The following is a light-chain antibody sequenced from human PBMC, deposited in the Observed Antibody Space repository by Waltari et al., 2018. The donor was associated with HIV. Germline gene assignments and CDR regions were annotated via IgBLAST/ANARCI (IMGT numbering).Light chain of an antibody. J-gene: IGLJ2*01. Sequence: QSVFTHPPSVSAAPGQKVTIPCPGSSPNSWNNYVSGYQQIPGTAPKRLINDNNKRPSVIPDRVSGSKAGTSATLGITGLQTGDEADYYCGTWDSSLSAGLFGGGTKLTVL. V-gene: IGLV1-51*01. CDR3: GTWDSSLSAGL. CDR2: DNN. CDR1: SPNSWNNY.